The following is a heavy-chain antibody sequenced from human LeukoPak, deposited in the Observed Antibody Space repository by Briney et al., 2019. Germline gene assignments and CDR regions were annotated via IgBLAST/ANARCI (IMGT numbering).Heavy chain of an antibody. CDR2: IDPSGGST. CDR1: GYTFTGYY. D-gene: IGHD2-15*01. Sequence: ASVKVSCKASGYTFTGYYMHWVRQAPGQGLEWMGVIDPSGGSTNYARKFQGRVTMTSDTSTSTVYMELSSLRSEDTAVYYCARGFCSGGSCYSYDYWGQGTLVTVSS. CDR3: ARGFCSGGSCYSYDY. J-gene: IGHJ4*02. V-gene: IGHV1-46*01.